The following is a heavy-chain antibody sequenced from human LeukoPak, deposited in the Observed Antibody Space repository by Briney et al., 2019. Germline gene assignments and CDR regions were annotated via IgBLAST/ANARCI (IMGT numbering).Heavy chain of an antibody. Sequence: ASVKVSCKASGGTFSSYAISWVRQAPGQGLEWMGRIIPILGIANYAQKFQGRVTITADKSTSTAYMELSSLRSEDTAVYYCARVPKNSSSDRDPPGGYGGQRTLATVSS. CDR1: GGTFSSYA. CDR2: IIPILGIA. V-gene: IGHV1-69*04. J-gene: IGHJ4*01. CDR3: ARVPKNSSSDRDPPGGY. D-gene: IGHD6-13*01.